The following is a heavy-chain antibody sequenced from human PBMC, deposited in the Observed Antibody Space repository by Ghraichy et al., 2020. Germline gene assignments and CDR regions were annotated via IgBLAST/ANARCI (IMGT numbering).Heavy chain of an antibody. D-gene: IGHD3-22*01. CDR1: GFTFSSYE. CDR2: ISGSGGSGSTI. V-gene: IGHV3-48*03. CDR3: ARTYYDSSGYKTVPDAFDI. J-gene: IGHJ3*02. Sequence: GGSLRLSCAASGFTFSSYEMNWVRQAPGKGLEWLSYISGSGGSGSTIYYADSVKGRFTISRDNAKKSLYLQMNSLRVEDTAVYYCARTYYDSSGYKTVPDAFDIWGQGTMVTVSS.